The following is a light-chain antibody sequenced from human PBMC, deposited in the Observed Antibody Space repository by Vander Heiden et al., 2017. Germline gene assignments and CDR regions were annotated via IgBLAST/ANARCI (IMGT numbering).Light chain of an antibody. CDR2: GNS. CDR3: QSYDSSLSGSEV. J-gene: IGLJ2*01. CDR1: SSNIGAGYD. V-gene: IGLV1-40*01. Sequence: QSVLTQPPSVSGAPGQRVTIPCTGSSSNIGAGYDVHWYPQLPGTAPNLLIYGNSNRPSGVPDRFSGSKSGTSASLAITGLQAEDEADYYCQSYDSSLSGSEVFGGGTKLTVL.